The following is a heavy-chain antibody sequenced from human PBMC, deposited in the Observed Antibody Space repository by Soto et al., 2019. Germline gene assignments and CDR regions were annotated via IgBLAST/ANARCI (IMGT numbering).Heavy chain of an antibody. D-gene: IGHD3-16*02. Sequence: EVLLVESGGGLVQPGGSLRLSCEASGFIFSRYWMSWVRQAPGKGLEWVANIKEDGSEQYYVDSVKGRFTISRDNAQSSIYMQMNSLRAEDTAMYYCATFYIWGSYRYTDAINYFDHWGQGTLVTVSS. CDR1: GFIFSRYW. CDR2: IKEDGSEQ. J-gene: IGHJ4*02. CDR3: ATFYIWGSYRYTDAINYFDH. V-gene: IGHV3-7*01.